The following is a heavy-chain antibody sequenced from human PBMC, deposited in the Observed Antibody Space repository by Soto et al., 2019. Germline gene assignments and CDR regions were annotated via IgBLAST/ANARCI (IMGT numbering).Heavy chain of an antibody. J-gene: IGHJ5*02. CDR2: TSYDGTNK. Sequence: GGSLRLSCAASGFNFSSYVMHWVRQAPGKGLEWVAVTSYDGTNKYYTDSVKGRFTISRDNSKNTLYLQMNSLRVEDTAVYYCAKGGSGYNWLDPWGQGTLVTVSS. CDR3: AKGGSGYNWLDP. V-gene: IGHV3-30*18. D-gene: IGHD6-25*01. CDR1: GFNFSSYV.